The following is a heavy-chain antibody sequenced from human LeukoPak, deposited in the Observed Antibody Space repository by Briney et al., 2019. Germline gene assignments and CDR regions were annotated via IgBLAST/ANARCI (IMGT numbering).Heavy chain of an antibody. V-gene: IGHV3-48*03. J-gene: IGHJ4*02. Sequence: GGSLRLSCAAPGFIFSSYEMNWVRQAPGKGLEWISYINSDGDTIYYADSVKGRFTISRDNAKNSLFLQMNSLRAEDTAVYYCARGGSTWYYWGQGTLVTVSS. D-gene: IGHD5/OR15-5a*01. CDR3: ARGGSTWYY. CDR1: GFIFSSYE. CDR2: INSDGDTI.